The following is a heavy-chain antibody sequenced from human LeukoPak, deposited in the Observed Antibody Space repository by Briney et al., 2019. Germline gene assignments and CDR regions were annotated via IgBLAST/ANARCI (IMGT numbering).Heavy chain of an antibody. CDR1: GGSIRSSSYY. Sequence: SETLSLTCAVSGGSIRSSSYYWGWIRQPPGKGLEWIGNIYYSGSTYYNPSLKSRVTISVDTSKNQFSLKLSSVTAADTAVYYCARQQLGYCSTTRCFLEDYWGQGTLVTVSS. V-gene: IGHV4-39*01. J-gene: IGHJ4*02. CDR2: IYYSGST. D-gene: IGHD2-2*01. CDR3: ARQQLGYCSTTRCFLEDY.